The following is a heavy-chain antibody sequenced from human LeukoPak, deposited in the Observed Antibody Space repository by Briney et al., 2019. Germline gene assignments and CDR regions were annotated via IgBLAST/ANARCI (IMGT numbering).Heavy chain of an antibody. CDR1: GYTFTSYG. CDR3: ARGRAKYSSSWYGLFEYYFDY. J-gene: IGHJ4*02. D-gene: IGHD6-13*01. Sequence: ASVKVSCKASGYTFTSYGISWVRQAPGQGLEWMGWISAYNGNTNYAQKLQGRVTMTTDTSTSTAYMELRSLRSDDTAVYYCARGRAKYSSSWYGLFEYYFDYWGQGTLVTVSS. CDR2: ISAYNGNT. V-gene: IGHV1-18*01.